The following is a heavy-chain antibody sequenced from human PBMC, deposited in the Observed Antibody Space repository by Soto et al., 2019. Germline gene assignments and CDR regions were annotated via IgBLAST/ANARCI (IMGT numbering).Heavy chain of an antibody. D-gene: IGHD2-15*01. Sequence: QITLKESGPTRVKPTQTLTLTCTFSGFSLSTGGVGVGWIRQPPGKALERLALIYWDDDKRYSPSLNNRLTTHKDPSKNRVVLTRTNVEPVNTPPYSCAHSGVLQCDCNGTSFHLWRPGALV. CDR1: GFSLSTGGVG. CDR3: AHSGVLQCDCNGTSFHL. CDR2: IYWDDDK. J-gene: IGHJ4*02. V-gene: IGHV2-5*02.